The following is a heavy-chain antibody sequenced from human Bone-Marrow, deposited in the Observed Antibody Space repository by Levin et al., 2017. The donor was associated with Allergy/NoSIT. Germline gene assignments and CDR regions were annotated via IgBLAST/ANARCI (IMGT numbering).Heavy chain of an antibody. V-gene: IGHV3-23*01. D-gene: IGHD3-22*01. CDR3: ASGYDSSGYYPQYYFDY. CDR1: GSTFRSYA. CDR2: ISGSGSRT. J-gene: IGHJ4*01. Sequence: GGSLRLSCVVSGSTFRSYAMTWVRQAPGKGLEWVAGISGSGSRTHYADSVEGRFTISRDTSKSTLYLEMSSLSADDTGVYYCASGYDSSGYYPQYYFDYWGHGTQVAVSS.